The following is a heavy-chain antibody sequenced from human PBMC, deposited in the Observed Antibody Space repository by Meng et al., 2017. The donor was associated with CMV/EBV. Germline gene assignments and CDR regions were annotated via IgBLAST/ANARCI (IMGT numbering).Heavy chain of an antibody. CDR1: GYTFTSYG. V-gene: IGHV1-18*01. D-gene: IGHD2-2*01. Sequence: QVQRVQSEAEVKQPGASVKVSCKASGYTFTSYGISWVRQAPGQGLEWMGWISAYNGNTNYAQKLQGRVTMTTDTSTSTAYMELRSLRSDDTAVYYCARDAVVPADAPFHYWGQGTLVTVSS. CDR2: ISAYNGNT. CDR3: ARDAVVPADAPFHY. J-gene: IGHJ4*02.